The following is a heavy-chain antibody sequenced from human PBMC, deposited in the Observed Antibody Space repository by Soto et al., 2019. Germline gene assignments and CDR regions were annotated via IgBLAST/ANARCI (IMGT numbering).Heavy chain of an antibody. CDR2: ISGSGGST. J-gene: IGHJ6*02. CDR1: GFTFSSYA. V-gene: IGHV3-23*01. CDR3: AKEDYSNYAYYYYYGMDV. Sequence: GGALRLSCSASGFTFSSYAMSWVRQAPGKGLEWVSAISGSGGSTYYADSVKGRFTISRDNAKNSLYLQMNSLRAEDTAVYYCAKEDYSNYAYYYYYGMDVWGQGTTVTVSS. D-gene: IGHD4-4*01.